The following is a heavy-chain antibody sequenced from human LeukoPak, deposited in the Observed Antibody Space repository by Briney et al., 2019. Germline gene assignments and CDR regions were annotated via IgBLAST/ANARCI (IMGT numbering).Heavy chain of an antibody. CDR3: ARHVSGRWFGDDYPYYADV. V-gene: IGHV4-34*01. J-gene: IGHJ6*03. CDR2: IDPYGGS. Sequence: GSLRLSCAASGFTFSTYAMSWVRQTPGKGLEWIGEIDPYGGSNYNPSLKSRVTISVDTSKNQLSLKLNSVTAADTALYYCARHVSGRWFGDDYPYYADVWGKGTTVTISS. D-gene: IGHD3-10*01. CDR1: GFTFSTYA.